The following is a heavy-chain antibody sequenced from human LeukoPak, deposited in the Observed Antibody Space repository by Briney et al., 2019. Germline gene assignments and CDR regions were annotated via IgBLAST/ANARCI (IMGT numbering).Heavy chain of an antibody. CDR1: GCTFRNAW. CDR3: TTSLGY. CDR2: IKSKTDGVTT. J-gene: IGHJ4*02. V-gene: IGHV3-15*01. Sequence: PGGSLRLSCAFSGCTFRNAWMSWVRQALANGLEWVGSIKSKTDGVTTDYAAPVEGRFSISRDDSKNTLYLQMSSLKSEDTAVYYCTTSLGYWGQGTLVTVSS. D-gene: IGHD3-16*01.